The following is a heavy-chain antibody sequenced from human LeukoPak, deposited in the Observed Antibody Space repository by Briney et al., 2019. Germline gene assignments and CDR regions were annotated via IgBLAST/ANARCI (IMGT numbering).Heavy chain of an antibody. D-gene: IGHD6-19*01. V-gene: IGHV3-66*02. Sequence: RGSLRPSCAASGFTVSSNYMTWVRQAPGKGLEWVSLIYSGGSTYYAASVQGRFTISRDNSKSTLYLHMNSLRPEHTAMYYCARNAYSSGWYNWFDPWGQGTLVTGSS. CDR3: ARNAYSSGWYNWFDP. J-gene: IGHJ5*02. CDR1: GFTVSSNY. CDR2: IYSGGST.